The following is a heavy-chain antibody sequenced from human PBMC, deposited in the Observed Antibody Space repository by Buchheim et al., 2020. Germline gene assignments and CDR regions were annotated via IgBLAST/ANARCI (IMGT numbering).Heavy chain of an antibody. CDR2: INPSAGST. Sequence: QVQLVQSGAEVKEPGASVKVSCKASGYTFTSCYMHWVRQAPGQGLEWMGVINPSAGSTTYAQKFQGRLTMTRDTSTTTVYMEVGSLRVEDTAVYFCARAASSGRRFDYWGQGT. CDR3: ARAASSGRRFDY. V-gene: IGHV1-46*01. D-gene: IGHD1-26*01. CDR1: GYTFTSCY. J-gene: IGHJ4*02.